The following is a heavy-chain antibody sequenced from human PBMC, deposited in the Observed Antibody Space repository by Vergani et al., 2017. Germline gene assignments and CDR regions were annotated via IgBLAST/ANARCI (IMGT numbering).Heavy chain of an antibody. CDR2: IDPEDGET. CDR1: GYTFTDHY. D-gene: IGHD4-17*01. CDR3: ATPPTVTTGGMEV. J-gene: IGHJ6*02. Sequence: EVQLVQSGAEVKKPGATMKISCKVSGYTFTDHYMHWVKQAPGKGLEWMGRIDPEDGETIYAEKFKGRVTIAADTSTDTAHLVLSSLRSEDTAVYYCATPPTVTTGGMEVWGQGTTVIVSS. V-gene: IGHV1-69-2*01.